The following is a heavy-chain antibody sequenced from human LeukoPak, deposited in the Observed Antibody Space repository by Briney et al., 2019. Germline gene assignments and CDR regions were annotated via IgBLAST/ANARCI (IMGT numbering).Heavy chain of an antibody. CDR1: GYTFTGYY. D-gene: IGHD2-15*01. V-gene: IGHV1-8*03. CDR3: ARAPHSVAATGFDYYYYMDV. CDR2: MNPNSGNT. Sequence: GAPVKVSCKASGYTFTGYYMHWVRQAPGQGLEWMGWMNPNSGNTGYAQKFQGRVTITRNTSISTAYMELSSLRSEDTAVYYCARAPHSVAATGFDYYYYMDVWGKGTTVTVSS. J-gene: IGHJ6*03.